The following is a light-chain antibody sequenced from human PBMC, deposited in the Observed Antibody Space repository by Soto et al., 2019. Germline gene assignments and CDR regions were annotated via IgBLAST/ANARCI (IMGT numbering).Light chain of an antibody. Sequence: EIVLTQSPGILSLSPGERASLSCGASQSISSSFLAWYQQKPGQAPRLLIYDASNRATGIPARFSGSGSGTDFTLSISSLQPGDVGIYSCQQYHTWPPITFGQGTRLEIK. CDR3: QQYHTWPPIT. CDR1: QSISSSF. CDR2: DAS. V-gene: IGKV3-20*01. J-gene: IGKJ5*01.